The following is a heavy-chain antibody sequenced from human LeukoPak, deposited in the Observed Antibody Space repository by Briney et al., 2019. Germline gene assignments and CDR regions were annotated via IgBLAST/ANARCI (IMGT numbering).Heavy chain of an antibody. CDR2: IYYSGST. D-gene: IGHD6-13*01. Sequence: KPSETLSLTCTVSGGSISSYYWSWIRQPPGKGLEWIGYIYYSGSTNYNPSLKSRVTISVDRSKNQFSLKLSSVTAADTAVYYCAREASLQGIHTPYYFDYWGQGTLVTVSS. CDR3: AREASLQGIHTPYYFDY. J-gene: IGHJ4*02. V-gene: IGHV4-59*01. CDR1: GGSISSYY.